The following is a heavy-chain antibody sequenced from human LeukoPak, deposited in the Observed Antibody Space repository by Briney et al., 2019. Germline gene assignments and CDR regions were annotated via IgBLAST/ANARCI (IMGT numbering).Heavy chain of an antibody. Sequence: PSETLSLTCTVSGGSISSGGYYWSWIRQPPGKGLEWIGEINHSGSTNYNPSLKSRVTISVDTSKNQFSLKLSSATAADTAVYYCARGGGSEDIVVVPAAMSPFDYWGQGTLVTVSS. CDR1: GGSISSGGYY. CDR2: INHSGST. J-gene: IGHJ4*02. D-gene: IGHD2-2*01. V-gene: IGHV4-39*07. CDR3: ARGGGSEDIVVVPAAMSPFDY.